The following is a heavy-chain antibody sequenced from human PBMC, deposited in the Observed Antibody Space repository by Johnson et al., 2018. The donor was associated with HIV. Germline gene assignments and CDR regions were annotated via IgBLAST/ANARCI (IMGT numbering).Heavy chain of an antibody. CDR2: IYRGGGT. D-gene: IGHD6-13*01. V-gene: IGHV3-66*01. J-gene: IGHJ3*02. CDR3: ARESVALVAFDI. Sequence: VQLVESGGGLVQPGGSLRLSCAASGFTVSSNHMSWVRQAPGKGLEWVSIIYRGGGTDYADSVKGRFIISRDSSKNTLYVQVNSLRAEDTAVYYCARESVALVAFDIWGQGTMVTVSS. CDR1: GFTVSSNH.